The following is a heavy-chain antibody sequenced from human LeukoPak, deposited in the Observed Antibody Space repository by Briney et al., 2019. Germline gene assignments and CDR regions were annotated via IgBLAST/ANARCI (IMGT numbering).Heavy chain of an antibody. J-gene: IGHJ3*01. Sequence: PSETLSLTCTVSGGSISSSSYYWGWIREPPGKGLEWIGSIYYSGSTYYNPSLRSRVTIAVDTSKNQVSLKLSSVTAADTAIYYCARIPTDTTMGRRAFDVWGQGTMVTVSS. V-gene: IGHV4-39*07. CDR2: IYYSGST. CDR3: ARIPTDTTMGRRAFDV. CDR1: GGSISSSSYY. D-gene: IGHD5-18*01.